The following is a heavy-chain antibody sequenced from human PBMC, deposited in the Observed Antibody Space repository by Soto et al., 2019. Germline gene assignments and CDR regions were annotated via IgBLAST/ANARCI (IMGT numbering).Heavy chain of an antibody. CDR2: ISWNSGSI. D-gene: IGHD3-9*01. V-gene: IGHV3-9*01. CDR1: GFTFDDYA. CDR3: AKVQYYDILTGYYISLVGACDI. J-gene: IGHJ3*02. Sequence: EVQLVESGGGLVQPGRSLRLSCAASGFTFDDYAMHWVRQAPGKGLEWVSGISWNSGSIGYADSVKGRFTISRDNAKNSLYLQMNSLRAEDTALYYCAKVQYYDILTGYYISLVGACDIWGQGTMVTVSS.